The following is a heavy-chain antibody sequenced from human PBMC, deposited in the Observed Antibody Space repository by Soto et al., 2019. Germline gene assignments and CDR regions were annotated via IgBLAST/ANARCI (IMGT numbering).Heavy chain of an antibody. V-gene: IGHV3-74*01. CDR1: GFTLSSYW. CDR3: ARDLTGSGTY. J-gene: IGHJ4*02. D-gene: IGHD2-15*01. Sequence: GGSLRLSCAASGFTLSSYWMHWVRQAPGKGLVWVSRINSDGSTTSYADSVKGRFTISRDMAKNTLDLQMISLRVEDTAVYYCARDLTGSGTYWGQGTLVTVSS. CDR2: INSDGSTT.